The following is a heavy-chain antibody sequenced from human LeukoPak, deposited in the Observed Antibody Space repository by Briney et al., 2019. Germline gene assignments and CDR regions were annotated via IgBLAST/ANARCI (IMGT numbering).Heavy chain of an antibody. Sequence: ASVKVSCKASGYTFTSYGISWVRHAPGQGLEWMGWISAYNGNTNYAQKLQGRVTMTTDTSTSTAYMELRSLRSDDTAVYYCARGGYCSSTSCYTARAFDIWGQGTMVTVSS. CDR3: ARGGYCSSTSCYTARAFDI. CDR1: GYTFTSYG. CDR2: ISAYNGNT. D-gene: IGHD2-2*02. J-gene: IGHJ3*02. V-gene: IGHV1-18*01.